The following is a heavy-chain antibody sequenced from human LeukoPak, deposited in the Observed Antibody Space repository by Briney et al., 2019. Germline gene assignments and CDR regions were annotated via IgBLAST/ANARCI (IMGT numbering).Heavy chain of an antibody. CDR1: GFTFSSYS. D-gene: IGHD3-9*01. CDR3: ARGELRYFDWLLFPPDY. J-gene: IGHJ4*02. CDR2: ISSSSSYI. V-gene: IGHV3-21*01. Sequence: GGSLRLSCAASGFTFSSYSMNWVRQAPGKGLEWVSSISSSSSYIYYADSVKGRFTISRDNAKNPLYLQMNSLRAEDTAVYYCARGELRYFDWLLFPPDYWGQGTLVTVSS.